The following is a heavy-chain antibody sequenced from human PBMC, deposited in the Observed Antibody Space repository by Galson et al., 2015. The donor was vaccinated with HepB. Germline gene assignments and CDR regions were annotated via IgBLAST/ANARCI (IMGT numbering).Heavy chain of an antibody. Sequence: SLRLSCAASGSAFNFGDDGMSWIRQAPGKGLEWVGFIRSKVYGGTAEYAASVKGRFTISRDDSTSIAYLQMSSLKTEDTAIYYCSRAGGLYYDIVTGDFKHEWYFDLWGRGTLVTVSS. CDR3: SRAGGLYYDIVTGDFKHEWYFDL. V-gene: IGHV3-49*03. CDR1: GSAFNFGDDG. J-gene: IGHJ2*01. CDR2: IRSKVYGGTA. D-gene: IGHD3-9*01.